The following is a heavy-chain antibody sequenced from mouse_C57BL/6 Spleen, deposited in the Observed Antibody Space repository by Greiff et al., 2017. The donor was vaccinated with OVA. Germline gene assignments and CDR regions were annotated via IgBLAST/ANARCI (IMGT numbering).Heavy chain of an antibody. CDR3: AREGYGVTSRDYFDY. J-gene: IGHJ2*01. D-gene: IGHD2-2*01. CDR1: GYSITSGYY. Sequence: EVQLVESGPGLVKPSQSLSLTCSVTGYSITSGYYWNWIRQFPGNKLEWMGYISYDGSNNYNPSLKNRISITRDTSKNQFFLKLNSVTTEDTATYYCAREGYGVTSRDYFDYWGQGTTLTVSS. V-gene: IGHV3-6*01. CDR2: ISYDGSN.